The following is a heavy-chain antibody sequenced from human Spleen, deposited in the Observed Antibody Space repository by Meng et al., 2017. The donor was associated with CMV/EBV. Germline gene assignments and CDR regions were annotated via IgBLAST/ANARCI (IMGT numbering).Heavy chain of an antibody. CDR3: AKIAGTTGGFDP. CDR2: ISGSGGST. Sequence: CAASGFTFSSYAMSWVRQAPGKGLEWVSAISGSGGSTYYADSVKGRFTISRDNSKNTLYLQMNSLGAEDTAVYYCAKIAGTTGGFDPWGQGTLVTVSS. V-gene: IGHV3-23*01. D-gene: IGHD1-20*01. CDR1: GFTFSSYA. J-gene: IGHJ5*02.